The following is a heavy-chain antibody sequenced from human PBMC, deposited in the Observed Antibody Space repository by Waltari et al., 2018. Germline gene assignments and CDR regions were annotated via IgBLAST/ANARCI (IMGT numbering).Heavy chain of an antibody. J-gene: IGHJ4*02. D-gene: IGHD6-6*01. Sequence: QVQLVESGGGVVQPGGSLRLSCAASGFTFSSYGMHWVRQAPGKGLEWGTFIGYDGSNKYYADSVKGRFTISRDNSKNTLYLQMNSLRAEDTAVYYCAKDWTSSSRGVYFDYWGQGTLVTVSS. CDR2: IGYDGSNK. V-gene: IGHV3-30*02. CDR1: GFTFSSYG. CDR3: AKDWTSSSRGVYFDY.